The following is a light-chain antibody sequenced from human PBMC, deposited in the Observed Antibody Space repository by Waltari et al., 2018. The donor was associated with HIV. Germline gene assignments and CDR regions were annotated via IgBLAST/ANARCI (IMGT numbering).Light chain of an antibody. CDR2: EGS. J-gene: IGLJ2*01. CDR3: CSYAGSSNGV. CDR1: SSDVGSYYL. Sequence: QSALTQPASVSGSSGQPITISCTGTSSDVGSYYLVSWYHQHPGKAPKLMIYEGSKRPSGVSNRFSGSKAGNTAALTISGLQAEDEADYYCCSYAGSSNGVFGGGTKLTVL. V-gene: IGLV2-23*01.